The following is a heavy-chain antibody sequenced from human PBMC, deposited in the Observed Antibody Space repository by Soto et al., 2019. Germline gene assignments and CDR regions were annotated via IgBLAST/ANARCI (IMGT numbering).Heavy chain of an antibody. CDR3: AKDRSSSLDAMDV. V-gene: IGHV3-33*06. D-gene: IGHD6-13*01. J-gene: IGHJ6*02. Sequence: GGSLRLSCAASGFAFSRYGMHWVRQAPDKGLEWVPVIWYDGTDNYYADSVKGRFTISRDNSKNTLYLQVDSLRVDDTAVYYCAKDRSSSLDAMDVWGQGTTVTVSS. CDR2: IWYDGTDN. CDR1: GFAFSRYG.